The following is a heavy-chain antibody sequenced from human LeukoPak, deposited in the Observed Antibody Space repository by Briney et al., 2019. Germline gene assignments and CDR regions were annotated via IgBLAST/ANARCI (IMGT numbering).Heavy chain of an antibody. CDR3: AKDSSIAARLPYRNWFDP. CDR1: GFTFSSYA. V-gene: IGHV3-23*01. J-gene: IGHJ5*02. D-gene: IGHD6-6*01. Sequence: GGSLRLSCAASGFTFSSYAMSWVRQAPGKGLEWVSAISGSGGSTYYADSVKGRFTISRDNSKNTLYLQMNSLRAEDTAVYYCAKDSSIAARLPYRNWFDPWGQGTLVTVSS. CDR2: ISGSGGST.